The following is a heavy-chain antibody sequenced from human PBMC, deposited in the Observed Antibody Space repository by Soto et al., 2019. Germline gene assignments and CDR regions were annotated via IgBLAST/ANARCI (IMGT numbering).Heavy chain of an antibody. Sequence: GASVKVSCKASGYTFTSYGISWVRQAPGQGLEWMGWISAYNGNTNYAQKLQGRVTMTTDTSTSTAYMELRSLRSDDTAVYYCARDPLNYYGSGSYYSGAGYFDYWAQGTLVTVSS. D-gene: IGHD3-10*01. CDR2: ISAYNGNT. CDR1: GYTFTSYG. V-gene: IGHV1-18*01. J-gene: IGHJ4*02. CDR3: ARDPLNYYGSGSYYSGAGYFDY.